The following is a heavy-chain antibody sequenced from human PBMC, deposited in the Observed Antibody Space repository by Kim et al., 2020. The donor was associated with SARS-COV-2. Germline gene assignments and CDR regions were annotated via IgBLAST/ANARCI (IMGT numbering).Heavy chain of an antibody. Sequence: SETLSLTCTVSGGSISSSSYYWGWIRQPPGKGLEWIGSIYYSGSTYYNPSLKSRVTISVDTSKNQFSLKLSSVTAADTAVYYCARGGAYRRSWIGYWGQG. CDR2: IYYSGST. CDR1: GGSISSSSYY. D-gene: IGHD6-13*01. V-gene: IGHV4-39*01. J-gene: IGHJ4*02. CDR3: ARGGAYRRSWIGY.